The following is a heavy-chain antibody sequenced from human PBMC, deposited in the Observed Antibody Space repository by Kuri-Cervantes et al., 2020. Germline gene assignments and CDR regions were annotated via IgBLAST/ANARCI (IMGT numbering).Heavy chain of an antibody. V-gene: IGHV3-33*03. CDR2: IWYDGSNK. Sequence: GESLKISCAASGFTFSSYGMHWVRQAPGKGLEWVAVIWYDGSNKYYAESVTGRFTVSRDNSKNTLYLQMNSLRVEDTAVYFCAKGGGERCSGDCSSRVLMSWGQGTLVTVSS. J-gene: IGHJ4*02. CDR3: AKGGGERCSGDCSSRVLMS. CDR1: GFTFSSYG. D-gene: IGHD2-21*02.